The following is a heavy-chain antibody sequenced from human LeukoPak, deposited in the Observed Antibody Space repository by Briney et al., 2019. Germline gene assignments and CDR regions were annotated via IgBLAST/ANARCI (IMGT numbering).Heavy chain of an antibody. V-gene: IGHV1-2*02. Sequence: ASVNVSCKASGYTFTGYYIHWVRQAPGQGLEWMRWINPNSGGTNYAQKFQGRVTMTRDTSITTAYMELSRLRSDDTAVYYCARGPYLVRGVIIDYWGQRTLVTVSS. CDR2: INPNSGGT. D-gene: IGHD3-10*01. J-gene: IGHJ4*02. CDR1: GYTFTGYY. CDR3: ARGPYLVRGVIIDY.